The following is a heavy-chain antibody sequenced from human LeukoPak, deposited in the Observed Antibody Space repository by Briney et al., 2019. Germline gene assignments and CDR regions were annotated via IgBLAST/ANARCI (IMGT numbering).Heavy chain of an antibody. CDR3: ARHRGYSYNTYYYYYMDV. D-gene: IGHD5-18*01. J-gene: IGHJ6*03. Sequence: PGRSLRLSCAASGFTFDDYAMHWVRQAPGKGLEWVSYISSSSSTIYYADSVKGRFTISRDNAKNSLYLQMNSLRAEDTAVYYCARHRGYSYNTYYYYYMDVWGKGTTVTVSS. V-gene: IGHV3-48*04. CDR2: ISSSSSTI. CDR1: GFTFDDYA.